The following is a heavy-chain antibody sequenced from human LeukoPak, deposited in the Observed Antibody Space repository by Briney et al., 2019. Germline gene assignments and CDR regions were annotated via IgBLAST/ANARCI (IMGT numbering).Heavy chain of an antibody. V-gene: IGHV4-39*01. CDR2: IYYSGST. CDR1: GGSFRSTTYY. D-gene: IGHD2-8*02. CDR3: ARLYWDYYYYMDV. J-gene: IGHJ6*03. Sequence: SETLSLTCTVSGGSFRSTTYYWGWIRQPPGKGLEWIGTIYYSGSTYYNASLESRVTISVDTSKNQSSLKLSSVTAADTAVYYCARLYWDYYYYMDVWGKGTTVTVSS.